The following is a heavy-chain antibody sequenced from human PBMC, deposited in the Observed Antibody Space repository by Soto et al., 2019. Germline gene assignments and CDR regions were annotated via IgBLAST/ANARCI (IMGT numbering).Heavy chain of an antibody. CDR3: ARVIGGWYYFDY. V-gene: IGHV1-3*01. D-gene: IGHD6-19*01. CDR1: GYTFTSYA. Sequence: GASVKVSCKASGYTFTSYAMHWVRQAPGQRLEWMGWINAGNGNTKYSQKFQGRVTITTDTSASTAYVELSSLRSEDTAVYYCARVIGGWYYFDYWGQGTLVTVS. CDR2: INAGNGNT. J-gene: IGHJ4*02.